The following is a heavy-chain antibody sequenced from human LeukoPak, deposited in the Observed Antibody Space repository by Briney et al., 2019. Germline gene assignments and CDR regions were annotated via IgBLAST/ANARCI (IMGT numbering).Heavy chain of an antibody. V-gene: IGHV3-48*04. CDR3: AKVYDSSGYSQGVFDY. CDR1: GFTFSSYS. Sequence: GGSLRLSCAASGFTFSSYSMNWVRQAPGKGLEWVSYITSSSTTIYYADSVKGRFTISRDNAKNSLYLQMNSLRAEDTALYYCAKVYDSSGYSQGVFDYWGQGTLVTVSS. D-gene: IGHD3-22*01. CDR2: ITSSSTTI. J-gene: IGHJ4*02.